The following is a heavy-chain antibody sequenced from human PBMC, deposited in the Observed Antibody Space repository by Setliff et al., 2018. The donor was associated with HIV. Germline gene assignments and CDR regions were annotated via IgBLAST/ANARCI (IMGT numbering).Heavy chain of an antibody. Sequence: SETLSLTCTVSGGSISSYYWSWIRQSPDKGLGWIGFIYHSGLTKSNPSLESRVSMSMDVSKNLFSLNLRSVTAADSAVYYCARIGWKQGAVGAFSDYWGQGAQVTVSS. V-gene: IGHV4-59*01. CDR3: ARIGWKQGAVGAFSDY. CDR2: IYHSGLT. CDR1: GGSISSYY. J-gene: IGHJ4*02. D-gene: IGHD1-26*01.